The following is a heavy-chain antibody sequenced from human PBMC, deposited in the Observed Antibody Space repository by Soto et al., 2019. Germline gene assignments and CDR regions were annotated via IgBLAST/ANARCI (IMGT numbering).Heavy chain of an antibody. J-gene: IGHJ4*02. Sequence: EVQLLESGGGLVQPGGSLRLSCAASGFTFSNYAMTRVRQAPEKGLEWVSTISGSGGSTYYADSVKGRFTISRDNSKNTLYLQMNSLRAEDTAVYYCAKDQGSSWYEIDYWGQGTLVTVSS. CDR1: GFTFSNYA. CDR3: AKDQGSSWYEIDY. D-gene: IGHD6-13*01. V-gene: IGHV3-23*01. CDR2: ISGSGGST.